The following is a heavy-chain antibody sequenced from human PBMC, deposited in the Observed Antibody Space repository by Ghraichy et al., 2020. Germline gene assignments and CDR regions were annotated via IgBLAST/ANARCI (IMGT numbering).Heavy chain of an antibody. CDR3: AKLPLTEAVAGEDYYYGMDV. V-gene: IGHV3-23*01. Sequence: GGSLRLSCAASGFTFSSYAMSWVRQAPGKGLEWVSAISGSGGSTYYADSVKGRFTISRDNSKNTLYLQMNSLRAEDTAVYYCAKLPLTEAVAGEDYYYGMDVWGQGTTVTVSS. CDR2: ISGSGGST. CDR1: GFTFSSYA. D-gene: IGHD6-19*01. J-gene: IGHJ6*02.